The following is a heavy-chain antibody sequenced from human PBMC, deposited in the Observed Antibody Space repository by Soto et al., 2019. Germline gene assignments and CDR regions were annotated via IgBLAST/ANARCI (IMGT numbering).Heavy chain of an antibody. CDR3: ARVVATVTEYYFDY. CDR2: IIPILGIA. J-gene: IGHJ4*02. D-gene: IGHD4-17*01. CDR1: GGTMSSYT. Sequence: SVKVSCKTSGGTMSSYTVSWVRQAPGQGLEWMGRIIPILGIANYAQKFQGRVTITADKSTSTAYMELSSLRSEDTAVYYCARVVATVTEYYFDYWGQGTLVTVSS. V-gene: IGHV1-69*02.